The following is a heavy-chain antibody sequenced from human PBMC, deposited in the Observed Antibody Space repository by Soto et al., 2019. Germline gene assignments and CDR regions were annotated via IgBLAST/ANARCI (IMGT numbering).Heavy chain of an antibody. V-gene: IGHV4-59*01. D-gene: IGHD3-10*01. J-gene: IGHJ3*02. CDR3: AREWGGAFDI. Sequence: ETLSLTCTVSGVSISSYYWSWIRQPPGKGLEWIGYIYYSGSTNYNPSLKSRVTISVDTSKNQFSLKLSSVTAADTAVYYCAREWGGAFDIWGQGTMVTVSS. CDR2: IYYSGST. CDR1: GVSISSYY.